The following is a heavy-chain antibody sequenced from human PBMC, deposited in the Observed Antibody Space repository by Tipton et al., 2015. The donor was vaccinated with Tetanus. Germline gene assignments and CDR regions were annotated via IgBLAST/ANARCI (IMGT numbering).Heavy chain of an antibody. D-gene: IGHD6-19*01. CDR3: AKDRERALKQQWLTPRGFDP. V-gene: IGHV3-23*01. J-gene: IGHJ5*02. CDR1: GFTFSSYA. CDR2: ISGSGGST. Sequence: SLRLSCAASGFTFSSYAMSWVRQAPGKGLEWVSAISGSGGSTYYADSVKGRFTISRDNSKNTLYLQMNSLRAEDTAVYYCAKDRERALKQQWLTPRGFDPWGQGTLVTVSS.